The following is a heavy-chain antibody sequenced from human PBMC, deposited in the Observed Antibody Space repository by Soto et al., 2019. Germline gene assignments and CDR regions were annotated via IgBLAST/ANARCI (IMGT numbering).Heavy chain of an antibody. D-gene: IGHD6-13*01. J-gene: IGHJ6*02. Sequence: EVQLLESGGALEHPGGYLRLSCAASGFAFSTYAITWVRQAPGKGLEWVSVISGSGGSSYYAASVKGRFTISRDNSKNTLYLQMNGLRAEDTALYYCAKVTKRAAAGRYEYYKYGMDVWGQGTTVTVSS. CDR3: AKVTKRAAAGRYEYYKYGMDV. V-gene: IGHV3-23*01. CDR2: ISGSGGSS. CDR1: GFAFSTYA.